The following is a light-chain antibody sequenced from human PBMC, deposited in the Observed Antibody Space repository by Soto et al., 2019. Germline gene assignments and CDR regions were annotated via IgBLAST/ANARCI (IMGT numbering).Light chain of an antibody. J-gene: IGKJ1*01. CDR1: QSISSY. V-gene: IGKV3-15*01. CDR3: QQYNNWPPWT. CDR2: GAS. Sequence: EIVMTQSPATLSASPGERATLSCRASQSISSYLAWYQQKPGQAPRLLIYGASTRATGIPARLSGSGSGTEFTLPISSLQSEDFAVSYCQQYNNWPPWTFGRGTKVEIK.